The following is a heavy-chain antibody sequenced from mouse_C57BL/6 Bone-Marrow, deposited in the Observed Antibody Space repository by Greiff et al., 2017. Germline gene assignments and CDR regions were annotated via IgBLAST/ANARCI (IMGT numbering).Heavy chain of an antibody. J-gene: IGHJ4*01. CDR2: IHPNSGST. D-gene: IGHD4-1*01. Sequence: VQLQQSGAELVKPGASVKLSCKASGYTFTSYWMHWVKQRPGQGLEWIGMIHPNSGSTNYNEKFKSKATLTVDKSSSTAYMQLSSLTSEDSAVYYCARRSNWDAMDYWGQGTSVTVSS. V-gene: IGHV1-64*01. CDR1: GYTFTSYW. CDR3: ARRSNWDAMDY.